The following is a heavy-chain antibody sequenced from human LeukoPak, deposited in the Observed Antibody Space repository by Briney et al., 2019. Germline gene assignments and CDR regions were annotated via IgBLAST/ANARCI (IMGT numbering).Heavy chain of an antibody. J-gene: IGHJ6*03. CDR2: IKHRGST. CDR1: GGSFSGYY. V-gene: IGHV4-34*01. D-gene: IGHD3-16*01. Sequence: PSETLSLTCAVYGGSFSGYYWSWIRQPPGKGLEWIGEIKHRGSTNYNPSLKSRVTISVDTSKNQFSLKLSSVTAADTAVYYCARGRFGGYLLWDYYYYMDVWGKGTTVTVSS. CDR3: ARGRFGGYLLWDYYYYMDV.